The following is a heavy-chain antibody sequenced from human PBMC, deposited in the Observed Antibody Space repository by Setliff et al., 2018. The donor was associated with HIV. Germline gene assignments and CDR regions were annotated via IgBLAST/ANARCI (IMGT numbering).Heavy chain of an antibody. CDR2: ISGSARST. Sequence: PGGSLRLSCAASGFTFSSYPMTWVRQAPGKGLEWVSGISGSARSTYYADSVKGRFTISRDNSKNTLNLQMNSLRAEDSAIYFCAKDLYSNPYYFDNRGQGTLVTVSS. D-gene: IGHD4-4*01. J-gene: IGHJ4*02. CDR1: GFTFSSYP. CDR3: AKDLYSNPYYFDN. V-gene: IGHV3-23*01.